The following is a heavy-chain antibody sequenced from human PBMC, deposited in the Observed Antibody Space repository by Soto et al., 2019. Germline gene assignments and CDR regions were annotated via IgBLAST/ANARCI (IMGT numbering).Heavy chain of an antibody. D-gene: IGHD1-1*01. Sequence: XSVKVCCEASESTFTDYEIRWVRQATGQGLECVGWMNPNRWKTGYALKFQGRVSMTRNTAIYTVYLELSSLASDDTAVYYCVRMESSGTLNWFDSWGQGTLVTVSS. CDR2: MNPNRWKT. CDR3: VRMESSGTLNWFDS. CDR1: ESTFTDYE. J-gene: IGHJ5*01. V-gene: IGHV1-8*01.